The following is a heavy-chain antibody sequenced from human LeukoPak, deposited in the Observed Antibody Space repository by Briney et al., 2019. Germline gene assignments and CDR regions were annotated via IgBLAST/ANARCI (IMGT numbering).Heavy chain of an antibody. CDR3: ARGKDSSSWYDY. J-gene: IGHJ4*02. CDR2: ISSTSSSYI. D-gene: IGHD6-13*01. CDR1: GFTFLSYN. V-gene: IGHV3-21*01. Sequence: GGSLRLSCAASGFTFLSYNMNWVRQAPGKGLEWVSSISSTSSSYIYYADSVKGRFTISRDNAKNSLYLQMNSLRAEDTAVYYCARGKDSSSWYDYWGQGTLVTVSS.